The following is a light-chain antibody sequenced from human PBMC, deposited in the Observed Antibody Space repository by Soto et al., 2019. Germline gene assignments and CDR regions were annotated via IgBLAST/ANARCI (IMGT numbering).Light chain of an antibody. J-gene: IGKJ1*01. CDR2: AAS. Sequence: AIPMTQSPSSLSASVGDRVTITCRASEGIRNDLGWYQQKPGKAPKLLIYAASSLQTGVPSRFSGSGSGTDFTLTISSLQPEDFAAYYCLQDFNYPRTFGQGTKVEIK. CDR1: EGIRND. V-gene: IGKV1-6*01. CDR3: LQDFNYPRT.